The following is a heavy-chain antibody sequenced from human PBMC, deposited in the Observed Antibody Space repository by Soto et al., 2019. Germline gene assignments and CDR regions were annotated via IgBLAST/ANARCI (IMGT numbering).Heavy chain of an antibody. J-gene: IGHJ5*02. Sequence: SETRSVTRAVSGYCISSGYYWGWIRQPPGKGLEWIGSIYHSGSTYYNPSLESRLTMSVDRSKNQFSLRLTSVTAADTAVYFCGRDLTSNANCIDPWGQGTLVTVSS. CDR1: GYCISSGYY. CDR3: GRDLTSNANCIDP. CDR2: IYHSGST. D-gene: IGHD2-2*01. V-gene: IGHV4-38-2*02.